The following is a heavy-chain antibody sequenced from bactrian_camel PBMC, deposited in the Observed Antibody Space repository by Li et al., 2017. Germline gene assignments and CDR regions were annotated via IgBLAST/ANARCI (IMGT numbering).Heavy chain of an antibody. CDR2: IANDGQTS. V-gene: IGHV3S31*01. D-gene: IGHD6*01. J-gene: IGHJ4*01. Sequence: VQLVESGGGSVQAGGSLRLSCAASGYTVSSNSMGWFRQAPGKGLEWISYIANDGQTSYYADSVKGRFTVTRDNAKNTLYLQMNSLKPEDTAMYYCAADLLGGSWWGTWYKYWGQGTQVTVS. CDR1: GYTVSSNS. CDR3: AADLLGGSWWGTWYKY.